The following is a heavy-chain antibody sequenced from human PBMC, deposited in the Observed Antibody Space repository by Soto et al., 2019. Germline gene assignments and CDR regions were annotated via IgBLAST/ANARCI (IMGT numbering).Heavy chain of an antibody. J-gene: IGHJ5*02. Sequence: QLQLQESGPGLVKPSETLSLTCTVSGGSISSSSYCWAWIRQPPGKGLEWIGSIYYSGSTYYNPSLKSRVTISVDTSKNQFSLKLSSVTAADTAVYYCARHTMVQGVVWFDPWGQGTLVTVSS. D-gene: IGHD3-10*01. CDR1: GGSISSSSYC. CDR2: IYYSGST. V-gene: IGHV4-39*01. CDR3: ARHTMVQGVVWFDP.